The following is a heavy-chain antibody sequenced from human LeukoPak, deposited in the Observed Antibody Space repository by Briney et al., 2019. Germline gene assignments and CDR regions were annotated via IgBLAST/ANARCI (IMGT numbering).Heavy chain of an antibody. V-gene: IGHV3-7*01. CDR3: AKLRFSGCSSTSCYPDY. J-gene: IGHJ4*02. CDR2: IKQDGSER. CDR1: GFTFSSYW. Sequence: GGSLRLSCAASGFTFSSYWMSWVRLAPGKGLEWVANIKQDGSERYYVDSVKGRFTISRDNAKNSLYLQMNSLRAEDTAVYYCAKLRFSGCSSTSCYPDYWGQGTLVTVSS. D-gene: IGHD2-2*01.